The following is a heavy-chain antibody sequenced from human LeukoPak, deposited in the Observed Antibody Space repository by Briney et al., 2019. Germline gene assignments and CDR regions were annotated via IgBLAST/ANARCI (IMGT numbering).Heavy chain of an antibody. CDR3: ASTTVTTDYYYYYMDV. J-gene: IGHJ6*03. CDR1: GYNFNNYW. V-gene: IGHV5-51*06. CDR2: IYPGDSDT. Sequence: GESLKISCKGSGYNFNNYWIGWARQMPGKGLEWMGIIYPGDSDTTYSPSFQGRITMSADKSTSTAYLQWSSLKASDTAMYYCASTTVTTDYYYYYMDVWGEGTTVTVSS. D-gene: IGHD4-17*01.